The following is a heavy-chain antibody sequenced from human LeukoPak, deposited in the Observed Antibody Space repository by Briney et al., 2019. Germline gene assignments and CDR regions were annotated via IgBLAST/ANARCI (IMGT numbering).Heavy chain of an antibody. CDR1: GYTLTEFS. J-gene: IGHJ4*02. V-gene: IGHV1-24*01. D-gene: IGHD4-17*01. CDR2: FDPEDDEA. Sequence: ASVKVSCKVSGYTLTEFSMHWVRQAPGKGLEWMGSFDPEDDEAIYAQKFQGRVNMTEDTSTDTAYMELSSLSYDDTAVYYCATDGAGDYLNHWGQGTLVTVSS. CDR3: ATDGAGDYLNH.